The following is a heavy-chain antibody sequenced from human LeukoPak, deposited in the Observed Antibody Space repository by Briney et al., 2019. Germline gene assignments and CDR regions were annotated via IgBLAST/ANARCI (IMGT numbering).Heavy chain of an antibody. V-gene: IGHV6-1*01. CDR1: GDSVSNKSAA. Sequence: SSQTLSLTCAISGDSVSNKSAAWTSIRQTPSRGLEWLGRTYYRSEWFTEYAVSVKSRITINPDTSKNQFSLHMNSVTPEDTALYYCARDARATGDHFDFWGQGTLVTVSS. CDR2: TYYRSEWFT. D-gene: IGHD7-27*01. CDR3: ARDARATGDHFDF. J-gene: IGHJ4*02.